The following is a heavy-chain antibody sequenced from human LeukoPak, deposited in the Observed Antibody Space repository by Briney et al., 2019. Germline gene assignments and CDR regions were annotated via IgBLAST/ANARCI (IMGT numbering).Heavy chain of an antibody. CDR1: GYSISSGYY. CDR3: ARVVDMVRGVIYFDY. J-gene: IGHJ4*02. D-gene: IGHD3-10*01. V-gene: IGHV4-38-2*02. CDR2: IYHSGST. Sequence: SETLSLTCTVSGYSISSGYYWGWIRQPPGKGLEWIGSIYHSGSTYYNPSLKSRVTISVDTSKNQFSLKLSSVTAADTAVYYCARVVDMVRGVIYFDYWGQGALVTVSS.